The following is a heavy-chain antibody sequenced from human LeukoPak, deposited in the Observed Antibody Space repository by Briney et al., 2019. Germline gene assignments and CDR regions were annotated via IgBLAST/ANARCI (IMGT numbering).Heavy chain of an antibody. CDR3: AKDRAAARPSHFDY. Sequence: GGSLRLSCAASGFTFSSYWMTWVRQTPGKGLEWVAIIKEDGSEEYYVDSVKGRFTISRDNAKNSLYLQMNGLRAGDTAVYYCAKDRAAARPSHFDYWGQGTLVTVSS. CDR2: IKEDGSEE. J-gene: IGHJ4*02. CDR1: GFTFSSYW. D-gene: IGHD6-13*01. V-gene: IGHV3-7*04.